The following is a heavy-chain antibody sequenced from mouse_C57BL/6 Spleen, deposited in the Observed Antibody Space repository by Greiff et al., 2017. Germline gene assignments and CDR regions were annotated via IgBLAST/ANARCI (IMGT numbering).Heavy chain of an antibody. Sequence: EVKVVESGGGLVKPGGSLKLSCAASGFTFSSYAMSWVRPTPEKRLEWVATISDGGSYTYYPDNVKGRFTISRDNAKNNLYLQMSHLKSEDTAMYYCARESTTVVATWYFDVWGTGTTVTVSS. CDR1: GFTFSSYA. V-gene: IGHV5-4*01. J-gene: IGHJ1*03. CDR2: ISDGGSYT. CDR3: ARESTTVVATWYFDV. D-gene: IGHD1-1*01.